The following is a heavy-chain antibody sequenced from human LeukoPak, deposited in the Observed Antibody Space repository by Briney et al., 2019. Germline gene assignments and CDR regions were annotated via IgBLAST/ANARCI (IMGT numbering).Heavy chain of an antibody. J-gene: IGHJ4*02. CDR3: ARGNYYYDSSGYADY. Sequence: ASVKVSCKASGGTFSSYAISWVRQAPGQGLEWMGGIIPIFGTASYAQKFQGRVTMTRDTSTSTVYVELSSLRSEDTAVYYCARGNYYYDSSGYADYWGQGTLVTVSS. CDR1: GGTFSSYA. CDR2: IIPIFGTA. V-gene: IGHV1-69*05. D-gene: IGHD3-22*01.